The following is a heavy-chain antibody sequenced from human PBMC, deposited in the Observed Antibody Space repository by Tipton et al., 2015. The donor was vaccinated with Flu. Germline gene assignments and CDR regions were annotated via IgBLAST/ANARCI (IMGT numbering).Heavy chain of an antibody. CDR1: GGSISSYY. D-gene: IGHD3-10*01. CDR2: IYYSGRT. J-gene: IGHJ5*02. Sequence: TLSLTCTVSGGSISSYYWSWIRQPPGKGLEWIGYIYYSGRTNYNPSLTSRVTISVDTSKNQFSLKLCSVTAADTAVYYCARERTYYYGSGSYTNWFDPWGQGTLVTVSS. V-gene: IGHV4-59*01. CDR3: ARERTYYYGSGSYTNWFDP.